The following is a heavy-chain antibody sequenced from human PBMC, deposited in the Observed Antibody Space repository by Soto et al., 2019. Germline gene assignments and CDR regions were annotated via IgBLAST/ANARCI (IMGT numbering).Heavy chain of an antibody. J-gene: IGHJ3*02. Sequence: SETLSVPSTVADGTIVDISCCWGCIKQPPGKGLEWIGSIYYSGSTYYNPSLKSRVTISVDTSKNQFSLKLSSVTAADTAVYYCARHSTQPFYYYGRSDAFDIWGQGTMVTVSS. CDR3: ARHSTQPFYYYGRSDAFDI. CDR2: IYYSGST. D-gene: IGHD3-10*02. V-gene: IGHV4-39*01. CDR1: DGTIVDISCC.